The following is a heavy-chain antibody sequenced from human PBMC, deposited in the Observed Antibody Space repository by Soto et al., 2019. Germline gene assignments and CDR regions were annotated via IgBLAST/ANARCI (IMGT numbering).Heavy chain of an antibody. CDR3: ARPTYDDFWSGNQTGYYYYGMDV. D-gene: IGHD3-3*01. Sequence: QVQLVQSGAEVKKPGSSVKVSCKASGGTFSSYGISWVRQAPGHGLAWMGGIIPIIGTANYAQKFQGRVTIAASESPSPVFMERSSMRSEDTAVYYCARPTYDDFWSGNQTGYYYYGMDVWGQGTTVTVSS. CDR1: GGTFSSYG. J-gene: IGHJ6*02. V-gene: IGHV1-69*12. CDR2: IIPIIGTA.